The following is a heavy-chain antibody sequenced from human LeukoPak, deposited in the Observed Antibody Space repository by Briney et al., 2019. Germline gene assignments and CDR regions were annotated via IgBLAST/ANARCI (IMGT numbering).Heavy chain of an antibody. CDR3: AKAWLEQGGMFDY. V-gene: IGHV3-11*05. Sequence: GGSLRLSCAASGFTFSDSYMSWIRQAPGKGLEWVSYSGTSAYTNYADSVKGRFTVSRDNAKNSLYLQMNSLRAEDTAVYYCAKAWLEQGGMFDYWGQGTPVTVSS. J-gene: IGHJ4*02. D-gene: IGHD1/OR15-1a*01. CDR2: SGTSAYT. CDR1: GFTFSDSY.